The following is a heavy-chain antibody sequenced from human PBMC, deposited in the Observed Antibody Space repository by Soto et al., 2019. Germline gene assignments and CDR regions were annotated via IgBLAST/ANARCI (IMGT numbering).Heavy chain of an antibody. Sequence: SQTLSLTCAISGDSVSSNSAAWNWIRQSPSRGLEWLGRTYYRSKWYNDYAVSVKSRITINPDTSKNQFSLQLNSATPEDTAVYYCAGDLEGWGAAAGSNWLDPWGQGPLV. CDR3: AGDLEGWGAAAGSNWLDP. V-gene: IGHV6-1*01. CDR2: TYYRSKWYN. J-gene: IGHJ5*02. CDR1: GDSVSSNSAA. D-gene: IGHD6-13*01.